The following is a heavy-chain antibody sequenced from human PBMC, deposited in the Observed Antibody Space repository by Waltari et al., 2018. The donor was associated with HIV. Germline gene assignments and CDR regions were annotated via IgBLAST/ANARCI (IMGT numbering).Heavy chain of an antibody. D-gene: IGHD1-26*01. CDR3: ARRRGSYSGSYYSLDY. Sequence: EEQLVQSGAEVKKPGESLKISCKGSGYTFSTFWIVWVRQMPGKGLEWMGTIDPGDSDTRYSPSFQGQVTISADKSISTAYLQWSSLKASDSAMYYCARRRGSYSGSYYSLDYWGQGTLVTVSS. CDR2: IDPGDSDT. CDR1: GYTFSTFW. J-gene: IGHJ4*02. V-gene: IGHV5-51*03.